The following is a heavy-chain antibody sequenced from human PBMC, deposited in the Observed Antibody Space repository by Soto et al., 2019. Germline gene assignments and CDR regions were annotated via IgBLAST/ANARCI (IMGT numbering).Heavy chain of an antibody. CDR1: AYTFTVYY. CDR3: ERAFSGWYRYDYYCYGKDV. CDR2: LNPKSGGT. D-gene: IGHD6-19*01. V-gene: IGHV1-2*04. J-gene: IGHJ6*02. Sequence: ASLKVSCKASAYTFTVYYMHWVRQAPGEGLDWMGWLNPKSGGTSFAQKLQGWVTMTRDTSISTAYMELSRLGSDDTAVYYCERAFSGWYRYDYYCYGKDVKDQGTTVTASS.